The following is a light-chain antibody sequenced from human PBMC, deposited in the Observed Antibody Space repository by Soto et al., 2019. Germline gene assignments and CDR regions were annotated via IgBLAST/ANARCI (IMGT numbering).Light chain of an antibody. CDR3: LLIYENVGEV. Sequence: QAVVTQEPSLTVSPGGTVTLTCASSTGAVTTGHWPHWFQQKPGQTPRTLIYDTNNRHSWTPARFTASLLGGKAALTLSDAQPEDEADYYCLLIYENVGEVFGAGTKVTVL. V-gene: IGLV7-46*01. J-gene: IGLJ1*01. CDR1: TGAVTTGHW. CDR2: DTN.